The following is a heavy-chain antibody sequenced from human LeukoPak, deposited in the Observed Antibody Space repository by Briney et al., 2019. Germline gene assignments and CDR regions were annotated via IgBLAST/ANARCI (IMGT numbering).Heavy chain of an antibody. CDR1: GYSFTSYR. J-gene: IGHJ3*02. Sequence: GESLKISCKGSGYSFTSYRIGWVRQMPGKGLEWMGIIYPGDSDTRYSPSFQGQVTISADKSISTAYLQWSSLKVSDTAMYYCARPDSYGYSAFDIWGQGTMVTVSS. D-gene: IGHD5-18*01. CDR3: ARPDSYGYSAFDI. CDR2: IYPGDSDT. V-gene: IGHV5-51*01.